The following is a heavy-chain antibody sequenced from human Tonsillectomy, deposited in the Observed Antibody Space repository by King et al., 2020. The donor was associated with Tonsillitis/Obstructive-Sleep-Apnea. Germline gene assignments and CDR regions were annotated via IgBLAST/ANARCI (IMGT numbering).Heavy chain of an antibody. Sequence: QVQLQESGPGLVKPSETLSLTCTVSGGSISSYYWSWIRQPAGKGLAWIGLIDTSGNTNYNPSLKTRVTMSVDTSKNQFSLKLSSVTAADTAVYYCARDLSSSPYNWFDPWGQGILVTVSS. D-gene: IGHD6-13*01. V-gene: IGHV4-4*07. J-gene: IGHJ5*02. CDR2: IDTSGNT. CDR1: GGSISSYY. CDR3: ARDLSSSPYNWFDP.